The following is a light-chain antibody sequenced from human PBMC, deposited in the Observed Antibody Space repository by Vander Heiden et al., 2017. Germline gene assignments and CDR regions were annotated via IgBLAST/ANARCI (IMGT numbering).Light chain of an antibody. CDR1: QSVSSY. J-gene: IGKJ2*01. Sequence: EIVLTQSPATLSLSPGERATLSCRASQSVSSYLAWYQQKPGQARRILSYDAANRATGMPARFSGSGSGTDFTLTISSLEPEDFAVYYCQQRSNWPRMYTFGQGTKLEIK. CDR3: QQRSNWPRMYT. V-gene: IGKV3-11*01. CDR2: DAA.